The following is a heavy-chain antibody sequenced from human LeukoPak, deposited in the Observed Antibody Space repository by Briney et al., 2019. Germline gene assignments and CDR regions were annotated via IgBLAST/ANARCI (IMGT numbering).Heavy chain of an antibody. CDR3: ARNNWFGESENWFDP. J-gene: IGHJ5*02. CDR1: GFTFSSYS. CDR2: ISSSSSYI. V-gene: IGHV3-21*01. Sequence: PGGSLRLSCAASGFTFSSYSMNWVRQAPGKGPEWVSSISSSSSYIYYADSMKGRFTISRDNAKNSLYLQMNSLRAEDTAVYYCARNNWFGESENWFDPWGQGTLVTVSS. D-gene: IGHD3-10*01.